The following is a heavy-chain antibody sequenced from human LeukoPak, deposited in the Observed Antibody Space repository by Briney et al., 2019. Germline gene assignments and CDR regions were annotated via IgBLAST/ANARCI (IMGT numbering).Heavy chain of an antibody. D-gene: IGHD2-21*02. CDR2: ISSSSSYI. CDR1: GFTFSSYS. Sequence: PGGSLRLSCAASGFTFSSYSMNWVRQAPGKGLEWVSSISSSSSYIYYADSVKGRFTIPRDNAKNSLYLQMNSLRAEDTAVYYCARDRLAYCGGDCFRGMDVWGQGTTVTVSS. CDR3: ARDRLAYCGGDCFRGMDV. V-gene: IGHV3-21*01. J-gene: IGHJ6*02.